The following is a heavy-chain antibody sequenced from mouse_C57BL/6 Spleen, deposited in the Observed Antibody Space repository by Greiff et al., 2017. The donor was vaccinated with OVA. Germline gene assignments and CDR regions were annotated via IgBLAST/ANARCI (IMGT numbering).Heavy chain of an antibody. D-gene: IGHD2-12*01. V-gene: IGHV1-52*01. CDR2: IDPSDSET. CDR3: ARGPIYDANEFDY. J-gene: IGHJ2*01. Sequence: VQLQQPGAELVRPGSSVKLSCKASGYTFTSYWMHWVKQRPIQGLEWIGNIDPSDSETHYNQKFKDKATLTVDKSSSTAYMQLSSLTSEDAAVYYCARGPIYDANEFDYWGQGTTVTGSS. CDR1: GYTFTSYW.